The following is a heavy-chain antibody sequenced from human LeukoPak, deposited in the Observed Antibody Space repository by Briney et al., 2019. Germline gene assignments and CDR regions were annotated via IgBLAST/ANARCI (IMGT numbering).Heavy chain of an antibody. CDR2: RNGGST. J-gene: IGHJ6*03. CDR1: GFTFSSYS. V-gene: IGHV3-20*04. D-gene: IGHD3-22*01. CDR3: GRGYYLDCYYYYMDV. Sequence: GGSLRLSCAASGFTFSSYSMSWVRQAPGKGLEWVSSRNGGSTGYADSVKGRFTISRDNAKNSLYLQMNSLRAEDTALYYRGRGYYLDCYYYYMDVWGKGTTVTVSS.